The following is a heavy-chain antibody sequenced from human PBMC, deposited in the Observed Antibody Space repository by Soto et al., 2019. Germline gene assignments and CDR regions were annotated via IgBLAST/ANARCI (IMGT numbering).Heavy chain of an antibody. V-gene: IGHV4-4*07. D-gene: IGHD6-13*01. CDR3: ARESRSVAGTVEY. J-gene: IGHJ4*02. CDR1: GASIGNYY. CDR2: IDGSGNT. Sequence: SETLCLTWTVSGASIGNYYRSWICRPAGKGLEWIGRIDGSGNTNYNPSLKSRVTMSVDTSKNQFSLKLSSVTAADTAVYYCARESRSVAGTVEYWGQGTLVTVSS.